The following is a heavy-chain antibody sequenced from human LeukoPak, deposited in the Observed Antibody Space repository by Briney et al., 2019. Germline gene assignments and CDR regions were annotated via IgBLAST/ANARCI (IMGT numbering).Heavy chain of an antibody. V-gene: IGHV1-24*01. D-gene: IGHD3-10*01. CDR3: ATGIHYYGSGSPIGD. Sequence: ASVKVSCKVSGYTLTELSMHWVRQAPGKGLEWMGGFDPEDGETIYAQKFQGRATMTEDTSTDTAYMELSSLRSEDTAVYYCATGIHYYGSGSPIGDWGQGTLVTVSS. CDR1: GYTLTELS. CDR2: FDPEDGET. J-gene: IGHJ4*02.